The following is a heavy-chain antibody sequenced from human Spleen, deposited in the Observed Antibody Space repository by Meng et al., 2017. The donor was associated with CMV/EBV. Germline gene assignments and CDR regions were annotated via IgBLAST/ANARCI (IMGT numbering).Heavy chain of an antibody. CDR2: ISGTSPYT. V-gene: IGHV3-21*01. CDR3: ARGRHYDFWSGKHYYYYGMDV. Sequence: GGSLRLSCAASGFTFSSYSMNWVRQAPGKGLEWVSSISGTSPYTYYADSVMGRFTISRDNAKNSLYLQMNSLRAEDTAVYYCARGRHYDFWSGKHYYYYGMDVWGQGTTVTVSS. D-gene: IGHD3-3*01. J-gene: IGHJ6*02. CDR1: GFTFSSYS.